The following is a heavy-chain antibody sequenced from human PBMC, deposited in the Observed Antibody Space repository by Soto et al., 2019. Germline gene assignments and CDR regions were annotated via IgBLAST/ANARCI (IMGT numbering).Heavy chain of an antibody. CDR3: ARLESQQLKRSSWARGYYYYYGMEE. CDR2: INHNGST. D-gene: IGHD6-13*01. Sequence: PSETLSLTCAVCGGSSNCYYWCWIRQPPGKGLEWMGEINHNGSTNYNPSLKIRVTKSVATSKTPFSLKLRSGTAADTAVEHCARLESQQLKRSSWARGYYYYYGMEELGQGTMDTAS. CDR1: GGSSNCYY. J-gene: IGHJ6*02. V-gene: IGHV4-34*01.